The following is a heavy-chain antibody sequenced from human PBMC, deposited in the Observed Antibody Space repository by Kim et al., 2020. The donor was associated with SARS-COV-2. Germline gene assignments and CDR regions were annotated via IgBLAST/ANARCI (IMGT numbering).Heavy chain of an antibody. J-gene: IGHJ4*02. V-gene: IGHV3-23*03. CDR2: IYSDGGSR. CDR1: GFIFSNFA. Sequence: GGSLRLSCAASGFIFSNFAMSWVRQAPEKGLEWVSVIYSDGGSRFYADSVQGRFTVSRDNSKNTLFLQMDSLRVEDTAVYYCAKDHGREANYFWGQGTLV. D-gene: IGHD1-26*01. CDR3: AKDHGREANYF.